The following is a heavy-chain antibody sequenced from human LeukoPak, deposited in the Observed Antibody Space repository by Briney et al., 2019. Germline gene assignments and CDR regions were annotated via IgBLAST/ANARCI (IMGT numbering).Heavy chain of an antibody. V-gene: IGHV3-9*01. CDR1: GFTFDDYA. CDR3: ARDPGFSAFDI. Sequence: GGSLRLSCAASGFTFDDYAMHWVRQAPGKGLEWVSGISWNSGSIGYADSVKGRFTISRDNDKNSLYLQMNSLRAEDTAVYYCARDPGFSAFDIWGQGAVVTVSS. CDR2: ISWNSGSI. J-gene: IGHJ3*02.